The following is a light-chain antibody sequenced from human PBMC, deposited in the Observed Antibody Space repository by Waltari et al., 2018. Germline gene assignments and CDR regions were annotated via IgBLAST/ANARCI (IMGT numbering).Light chain of an antibody. V-gene: IGKV1-12*01. Sequence: EIHMTQSPSSVSASVGDRVSMSCRASQDISTSLAWYQQKSGKAPSLLIYRSSTVQSGVPSRFSGAGTGTDFTLTINNLHPEEFATYFCQQGDTAPPTFGPGTKVELK. CDR3: QQGDTAPPT. CDR2: RSS. CDR1: QDISTS. J-gene: IGKJ1*01.